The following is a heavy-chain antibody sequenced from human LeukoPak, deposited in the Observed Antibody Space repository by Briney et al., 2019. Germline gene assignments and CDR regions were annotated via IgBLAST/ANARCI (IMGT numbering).Heavy chain of an antibody. D-gene: IGHD1-1*01. V-gene: IGHV3-21*01. Sequence: PGGSLRLSCAASGFTFSSYSMNWVRLAPGKGLEWVSSISSSSSYIYYSDSVKGRFTISRDNAKNSLYLQMNSLRADDPAVYYCARVTTGTGEYYFDYWGQGTLVTVSS. CDR1: GFTFSSYS. CDR2: ISSSSSYI. CDR3: ARVTTGTGEYYFDY. J-gene: IGHJ4*02.